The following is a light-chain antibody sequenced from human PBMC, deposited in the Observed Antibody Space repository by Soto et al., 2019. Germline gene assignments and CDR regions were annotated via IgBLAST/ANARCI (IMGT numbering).Light chain of an antibody. CDR2: EVS. V-gene: IGLV2-23*02. Sequence: QSALTPPASVSGSPGQAITISCTGTSSDVGSYNLVSWYQQHPGKAPKLMIYEVSKRPSGVSTRFSGSKSCNTASLTSSGLQAEDEADYYCCSYAGSSTVVFGGGTKLTVL. J-gene: IGLJ2*01. CDR3: CSYAGSSTVV. CDR1: SSDVGSYNL.